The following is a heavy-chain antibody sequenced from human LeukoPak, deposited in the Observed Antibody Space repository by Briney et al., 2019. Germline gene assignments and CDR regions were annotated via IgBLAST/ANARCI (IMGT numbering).Heavy chain of an antibody. CDR3: ARDPESRIAARPDAFDI. D-gene: IGHD6-6*01. CDR2: ISSNGGST. J-gene: IGHJ3*02. CDR1: GFTFSSYA. V-gene: IGHV3-64*01. Sequence: GGSLRLSCAASGFTFSSYAMHWVRQAPGKGLEYVSAISSNGGSTYYANSVKGRFTISRDNSKNTLYLQMGSLRAEDMAVYYCARDPESRIAARPDAFDIWGQGTMVTVSS.